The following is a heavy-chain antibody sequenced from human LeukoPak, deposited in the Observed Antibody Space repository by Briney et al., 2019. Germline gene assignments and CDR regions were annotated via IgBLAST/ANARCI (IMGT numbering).Heavy chain of an antibody. V-gene: IGHV4-59*01. CDR3: ARGAAATY. D-gene: IGHD6-13*01. CDR1: GGSFSGYY. CDR2: IHYSGSS. J-gene: IGHJ4*02. Sequence: SETLSLTCAVYGGSFSGYYWSWIRQPPGKGLEWIGYIHYSGSSNYNPSLKSRVTISLDTSKNQFSLKLSSVTAADTAVYYCARGAAATYWGQGTLVTVSS.